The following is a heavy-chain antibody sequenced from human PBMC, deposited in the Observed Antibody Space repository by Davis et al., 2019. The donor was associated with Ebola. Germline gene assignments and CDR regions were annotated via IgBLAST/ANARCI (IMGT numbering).Heavy chain of an antibody. CDR2: IIPIFGTA. Sequence: SVKVSCKASGGTFSSYAISWVRQAPGQGLEWMGGIIPIFGTANYAQKFQGRVTITTDESTSTAYMELSSLRSEDTAVYYCIFGDQLTGGLYYYYGMDVWGQGTTVTVSS. V-gene: IGHV1-69*05. D-gene: IGHD3-3*01. CDR1: GGTFSSYA. CDR3: IFGDQLTGGLYYYYGMDV. J-gene: IGHJ6*02.